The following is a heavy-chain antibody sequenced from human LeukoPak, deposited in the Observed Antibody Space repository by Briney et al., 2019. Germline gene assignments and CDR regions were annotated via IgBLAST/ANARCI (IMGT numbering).Heavy chain of an antibody. CDR3: ARLWDSSSSLDY. Sequence: SETLSLTCTVSGGSISSYYWTWIRQPPGKGLGLEWIGYIYYSGGTNYNPALKSRVTISIDTSKNQVSLKLSSVTAADTAVYYCARLWDSSSSLDYWGQGTLVTVSS. CDR2: IYYSGGT. J-gene: IGHJ4*02. CDR1: GGSISSYY. V-gene: IGHV4-59*08. D-gene: IGHD6-6*01.